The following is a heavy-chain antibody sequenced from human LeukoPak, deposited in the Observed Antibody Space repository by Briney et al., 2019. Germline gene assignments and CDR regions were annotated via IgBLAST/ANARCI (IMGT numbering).Heavy chain of an antibody. CDR1: GFTFSSYS. Sequence: GGPLRLSCAASGFTFSSYSMNWVRQAPGKGLEWVSSISSSSSYIYYADSVKGRFTISRDNAKNSLYLQMNSLRAEDTAVYYCARTFGEMVTGWFDPWGQGTLVTVSS. CDR3: ARTFGEMVTGWFDP. D-gene: IGHD3-10*01. CDR2: ISSSSSYI. J-gene: IGHJ5*02. V-gene: IGHV3-21*01.